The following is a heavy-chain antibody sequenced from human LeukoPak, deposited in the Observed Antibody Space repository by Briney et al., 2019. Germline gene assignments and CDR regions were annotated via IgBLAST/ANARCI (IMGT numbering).Heavy chain of an antibody. CDR3: ARGQYQMEY. D-gene: IGHD5-24*01. CDR1: GFTFSSYA. J-gene: IGHJ4*02. CDR2: ISGSGDTT. V-gene: IGHV3-23*01. Sequence: GGSLRLSCAASGFTFSSYAMSWVRQAPGKGLECVSGISGSGDTTYYADSVKGRFTISRDNSKNTLYVQMNSLRVEDTAVYYCARGQYQMEYWGQGTLVTVSS.